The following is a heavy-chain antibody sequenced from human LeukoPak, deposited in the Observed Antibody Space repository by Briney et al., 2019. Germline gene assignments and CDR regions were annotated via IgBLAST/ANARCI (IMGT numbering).Heavy chain of an antibody. Sequence: PSETLSLTCTVSGGPISSSSYYWGWIRQPPGKGLEWIGNIYYSGITYYNPSLKSRVTVFVGTSKNQFSLKLSSVTAADTAVYFCARHPPYSSSWFPFDPWGQGTLVTVSS. D-gene: IGHD6-13*01. CDR1: GGPISSSSYY. J-gene: IGHJ5*02. CDR3: ARHPPYSSSWFPFDP. V-gene: IGHV4-39*01. CDR2: IYYSGIT.